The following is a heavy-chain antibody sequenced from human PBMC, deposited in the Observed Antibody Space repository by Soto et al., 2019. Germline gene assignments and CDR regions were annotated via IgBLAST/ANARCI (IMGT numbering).Heavy chain of an antibody. CDR2: IWYDGSNE. CDR1: GFTFSSYG. V-gene: IGHV3-33*01. CDR3: ARDPESYDISGYYYRPRSDFDI. D-gene: IGHD3-22*01. J-gene: IGHJ3*02. Sequence: QVQLVESGGGVVQPGRSLRLSCATSGFTFSSYGMHWVRQAPGKGLEWVAVIWYDGSNEYYADYVKGRFTISRDNSRETRYLQMNSLRAEDTAVYYCARDPESYDISGYYYRPRSDFDIWGQGAMVTDSS.